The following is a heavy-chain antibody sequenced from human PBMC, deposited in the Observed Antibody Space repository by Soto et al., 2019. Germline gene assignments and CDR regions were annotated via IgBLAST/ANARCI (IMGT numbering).Heavy chain of an antibody. CDR2: IFYNGDT. Sequence: PSETLSLTCAVSGDSIGKIHWWGWVRQAPGKGLEWIGEIFYNGDTNYNPSLETRVTISVDKSKNQFSLKLTSVTAADTALYYCVRVNVVEMSMDSWGQGTLVTVSS. CDR1: GDSIGKIHW. CDR3: VRVNVVEMSMDS. D-gene: IGHD3-16*02. J-gene: IGHJ4*02. V-gene: IGHV4-4*02.